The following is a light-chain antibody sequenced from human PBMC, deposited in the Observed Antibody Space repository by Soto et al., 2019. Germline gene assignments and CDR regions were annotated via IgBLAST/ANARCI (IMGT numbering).Light chain of an antibody. J-gene: IGKJ5*01. CDR3: HSRA. V-gene: IGKV1-27*01. Sequence: DIQMTQSPSSLSASVGDRFTITCRASQGISNYLAWYQQKPGKVPNLLIYAASTLQSGVPSRFSGGGSGTDFTLTISRLQPDDFATYFCHSRAFGQGTRLEIK. CDR1: QGISNY. CDR2: AAS.